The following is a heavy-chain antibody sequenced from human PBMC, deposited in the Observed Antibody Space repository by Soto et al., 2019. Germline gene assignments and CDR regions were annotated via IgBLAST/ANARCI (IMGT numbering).Heavy chain of an antibody. Sequence: ASVKVSCKASGYTFTSYAMHWVRQAPGQRLEWMGWINAGNGNTKYSQKFQGRVTITRDTSARTAYMELSSLRSEDTAVYYCARVSMTLTTIDYWGQGTLVTVYS. V-gene: IGHV1-3*01. CDR3: ARVSMTLTTIDY. J-gene: IGHJ4*02. D-gene: IGHD3-22*01. CDR1: GYTFTSYA. CDR2: INAGNGNT.